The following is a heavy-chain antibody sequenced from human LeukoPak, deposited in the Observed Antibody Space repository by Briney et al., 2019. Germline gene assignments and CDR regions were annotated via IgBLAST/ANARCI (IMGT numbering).Heavy chain of an antibody. J-gene: IGHJ4*02. V-gene: IGHV4-39*01. Sequence: PSETLSLTCTVSGDSISSSGYYWGWIRQPPGKGLEWMGSIYYSGSTYYNPSLKSRVTISVDTSKNQFSLKLSSVTAADTAVYYCARLVDVVGATSWGQGTLVTVSS. CDR3: ARLVDVVGATS. CDR2: IYYSGST. D-gene: IGHD1-26*01. CDR1: GDSISSSGYY.